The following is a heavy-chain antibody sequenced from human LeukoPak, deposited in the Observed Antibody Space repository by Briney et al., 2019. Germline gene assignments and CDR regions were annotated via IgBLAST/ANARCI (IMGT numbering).Heavy chain of an antibody. Sequence: GGSLRLSCAASGFTFSSYAMSWVRQAPGKGLEWVSAISGSGGSTYYADSAKGRFTISRDNSKNTLYLQMNSLRAEDTAVYYCAKDGSGWYRGNFDYWGQGTLVTVSS. CDR2: ISGSGGST. V-gene: IGHV3-23*01. CDR3: AKDGSGWYRGNFDY. D-gene: IGHD6-19*01. CDR1: GFTFSSYA. J-gene: IGHJ4*02.